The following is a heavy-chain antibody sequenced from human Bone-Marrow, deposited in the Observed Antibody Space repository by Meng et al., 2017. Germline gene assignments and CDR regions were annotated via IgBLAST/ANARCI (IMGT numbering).Heavy chain of an antibody. J-gene: IGHJ4*02. D-gene: IGHD2-21*01. Sequence: QGQVQEWGAGRRKPSENQTRTCAFYGGSFSAYDWSWIRQPPGKGLEWLGQINHSGSTNDNPSLKSRVTISIGTSRSQLSLKLSSVTAADTAVYDCRLAYGMGDCVDYWGQGTLVTVSS. CDR3: RLAYGMGDCVDY. CDR1: GGSFSAYD. CDR2: INHSGST. V-gene: IGHV4-34*01.